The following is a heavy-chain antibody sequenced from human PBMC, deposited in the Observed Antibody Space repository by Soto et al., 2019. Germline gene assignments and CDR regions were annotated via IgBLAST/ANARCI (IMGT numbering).Heavy chain of an antibody. CDR3: ARDDAVAGYFDY. Sequence: ASVKVSCKASGYTFTSYGISWVRQAPGQGLEWMGWTSAYNGNTNYAQKLQGRVTMTTDTSTSTAYMELRSLRSDDTAVYYCARDDAVAGYFDYWGQGTLVTVSS. CDR2: TSAYNGNT. CDR1: GYTFTSYG. D-gene: IGHD6-19*01. J-gene: IGHJ4*02. V-gene: IGHV1-18*01.